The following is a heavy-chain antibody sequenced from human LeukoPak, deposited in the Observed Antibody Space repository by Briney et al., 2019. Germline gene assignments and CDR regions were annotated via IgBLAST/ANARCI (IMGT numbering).Heavy chain of an antibody. D-gene: IGHD3-22*01. Sequence: GGSLRLFCAASGFTFDDYTMHWVRQAPGKTLEWVSLIYWHGTTYYADSVKGRFTISRDNSKNSLYLQMDTLRTEDTAFYYCVKDLSYESSGSVFDYWGQGTLVTVSS. CDR2: IYWHGTT. CDR3: VKDLSYESSGSVFDY. CDR1: GFTFDDYT. V-gene: IGHV3-43*01. J-gene: IGHJ4*02.